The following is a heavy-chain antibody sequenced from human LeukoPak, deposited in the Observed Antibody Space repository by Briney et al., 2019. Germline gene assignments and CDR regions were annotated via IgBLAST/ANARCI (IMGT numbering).Heavy chain of an antibody. CDR3: ARLYTSSWAYWFDS. J-gene: IGHJ5*01. V-gene: IGHV4-59*01. Sequence: PSETLSLTCTVSGGSISSYYWSWIRQPPGKGLEGIAYFYYSGSTNDNPSLTSRVTISIATSKNQFSLRLSSVTAADTAVYYCARLYTSSWAYWFDSWGQGTLVTVSS. CDR1: GGSISSYY. CDR2: FYYSGST. D-gene: IGHD6-13*01.